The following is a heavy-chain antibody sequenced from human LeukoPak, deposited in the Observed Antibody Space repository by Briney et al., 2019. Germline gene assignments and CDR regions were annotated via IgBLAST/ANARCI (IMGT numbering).Heavy chain of an antibody. CDR3: AKDDLQTPWLVPFDF. V-gene: IGHV3-30*18. Sequence: GGSLRLSCAASGFTFSSYGMHWVRQAPGKGLEWLAVISYDGSDKYCADSVKGRFTISRDNSKNTLFLQMNSLRAEDTAVYYCAKDDLQTPWLVPFDFWGQGTLVNVSS. CDR2: ISYDGSDK. D-gene: IGHD6-19*01. J-gene: IGHJ4*02. CDR1: GFTFSSYG.